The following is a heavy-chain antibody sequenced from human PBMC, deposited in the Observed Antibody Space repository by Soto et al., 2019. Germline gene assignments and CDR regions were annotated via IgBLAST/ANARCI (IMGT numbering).Heavy chain of an antibody. CDR1: GGSISSGDYY. CDR3: ARVRVQRGEAAAGFAPYGMDV. D-gene: IGHD6-13*01. V-gene: IGHV4-30-4*01. J-gene: IGHJ6*02. Sequence: SETLSLTCTVSGGSISSGDYYWSWIRQPPGKGLEWIGYIYYSGSTYYNPSLKSRVTISVDTSKNQFSLKLSSVTAAYTAVYYCARVRVQRGEAAAGFAPYGMDVWGQGTTVTVSS. CDR2: IYYSGST.